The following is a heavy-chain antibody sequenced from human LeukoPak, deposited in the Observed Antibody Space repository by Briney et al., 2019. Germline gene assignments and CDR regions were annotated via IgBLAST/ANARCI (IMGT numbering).Heavy chain of an antibody. CDR3: ASFSIAASEWFGP. CDR1: GFTFSSYG. CDR2: ISYDGGNK. J-gene: IGHJ5*02. D-gene: IGHD6-13*01. V-gene: IGHV3-30*03. Sequence: PGGSLRLSCAASGFTFSSYGMHWVRQAPGKGLEWVAVISYDGGNKYYADSVKGRFTISRDNSKNTLYLQMNSLRAEDTAVYYCASFSIAASEWFGPWGQGTLVTVSS.